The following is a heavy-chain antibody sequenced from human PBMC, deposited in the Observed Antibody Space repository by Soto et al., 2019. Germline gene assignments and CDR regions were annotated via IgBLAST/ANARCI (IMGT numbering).Heavy chain of an antibody. Sequence: QVQLVDSGGGVVQPGRSLRLSCAASGFTFTTYGMHWVRRAPGKGLEWVAVISYDGSHAYYADSVKGRFTISRDNSKNTLYLQLTSLRAEDTAVYYCAKERTYSVASGFDYWGRGTLVTVSS. J-gene: IGHJ4*02. D-gene: IGHD1-26*01. CDR2: ISYDGSHA. CDR1: GFTFTTYG. V-gene: IGHV3-30*18. CDR3: AKERTYSVASGFDY.